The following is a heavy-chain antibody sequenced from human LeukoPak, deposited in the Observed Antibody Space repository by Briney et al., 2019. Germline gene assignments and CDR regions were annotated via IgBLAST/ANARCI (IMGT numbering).Heavy chain of an antibody. J-gene: IGHJ5*02. D-gene: IGHD3-3*01. Sequence: SETLSLTCTVSGGSISSGGYYWSWIRQPPGKGLEWIGYIYHSGSTYYNPSLKSRVTISVDRSKNQFSLKLSSVTAADTAVYYCARDKIWSGYYRGWFDPWGQGTLVTVSS. CDR1: GGSISSGGYY. CDR2: IYHSGST. CDR3: ARDKIWSGYYRGWFDP. V-gene: IGHV4-30-2*01.